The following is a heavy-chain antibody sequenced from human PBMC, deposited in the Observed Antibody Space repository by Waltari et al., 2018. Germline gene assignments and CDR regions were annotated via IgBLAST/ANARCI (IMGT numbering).Heavy chain of an antibody. D-gene: IGHD1-7*01. CDR2: VSAKSDYT. CDR1: GFIFGSYA. J-gene: IGHJ4*02. V-gene: IGHV3-23*01. Sequence: EEQLLESGGGLVQPGGSLRLSCVTSGFIFGSYAMTWVRQAPGKWLEWVSGVSAKSDYTSYADSAKGRFTVSRDNSKNTLYLQMNSLRVEDTALYYCTRYISRGRELISWGQGTLVTVSS. CDR3: TRYISRGRELIS.